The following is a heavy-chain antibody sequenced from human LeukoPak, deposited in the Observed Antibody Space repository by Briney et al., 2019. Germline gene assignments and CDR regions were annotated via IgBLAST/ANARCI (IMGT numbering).Heavy chain of an antibody. CDR1: GFTFSSYA. D-gene: IGHD1-26*01. CDR3: ARSYFSGASGSYDY. CDR2: ISYDGSNK. Sequence: GRSLRLSCAASGFTFSSYAMHWVRQAPGKGLEWVAVISYDGSNKYYADSVKGRFTISRDNSKNTLYLQMNSLRAEDTAVYYCARSYFSGASGSYDYWGQGTLVTVSS. J-gene: IGHJ4*02. V-gene: IGHV3-30-3*01.